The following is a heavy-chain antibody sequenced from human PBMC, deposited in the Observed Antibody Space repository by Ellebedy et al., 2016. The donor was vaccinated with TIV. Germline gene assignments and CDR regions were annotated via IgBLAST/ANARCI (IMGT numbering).Heavy chain of an antibody. CDR3: ARDTASIAVAILDY. CDR2: MNPNSGNT. J-gene: IGHJ4*02. CDR1: GYTFTSYD. Sequence: ASVKVSCKASGYTFTSYDINWVRQATGQGLEWMGWMNPNSGNTGYAQKFQGRVTLTRNTSISTAYMELSSLRSEDTAVYYCARDTASIAVAILDYWGQGALVTVSS. D-gene: IGHD6-19*01. V-gene: IGHV1-8*01.